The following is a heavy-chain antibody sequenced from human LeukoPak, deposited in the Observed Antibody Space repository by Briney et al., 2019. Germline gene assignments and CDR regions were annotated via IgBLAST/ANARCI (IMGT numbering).Heavy chain of an antibody. CDR3: ARAMVYHYYGMDV. CDR2: INHSGST. V-gene: IGHV4-34*01. J-gene: IGHJ6*02. D-gene: IGHD3-10*01. CDR1: GGSFSGYY. Sequence: PSETLSLTCAVYGGSFSGYYWSWIRKPPGKGLGWIGEINHSGSTNYNPSLKSRVTISVDTSKNQFSLKLSSVTAADTAVYYCARAMVYHYYGMDVWGQGTTVTVSS.